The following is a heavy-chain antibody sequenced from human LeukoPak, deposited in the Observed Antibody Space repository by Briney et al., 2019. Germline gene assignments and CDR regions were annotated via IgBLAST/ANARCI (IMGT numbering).Heavy chain of an antibody. V-gene: IGHV4-59*08. Sequence: PSETLSLTCSVSGASINSYWWSWIRQPPGRGLEWIAYIHYSGGTNYNPSLKSRVTISLVTSKKQVSLMLTSVTAADTAVYFCATHVLFDPDIHSYWFDPWGQGTLVTVSS. CDR2: IHYSGGT. CDR1: GASINSYW. D-gene: IGHD2-15*01. CDR3: ATHVLFDPDIHSYWFDP. J-gene: IGHJ5*02.